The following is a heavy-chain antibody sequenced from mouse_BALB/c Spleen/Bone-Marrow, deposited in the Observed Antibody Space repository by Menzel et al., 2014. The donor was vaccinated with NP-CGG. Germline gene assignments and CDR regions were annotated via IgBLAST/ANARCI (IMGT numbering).Heavy chain of an antibody. V-gene: IGHV5-12-2*01. CDR2: ISHGGISA. CDR1: GFTFSSYT. Sequence: EVMLVESGGGLVQPGGSLKLSCAASGFTFSSYTLSWVRQTPEKRLEWVAYISHGGISAYYADTVKGRFTISRDNAKNTLYLQTSSLKSEDTAIYHCARRELGGWFFDVWGAGTTVTVSS. CDR3: ARRELGGWFFDV. J-gene: IGHJ1*01. D-gene: IGHD4-1*01.